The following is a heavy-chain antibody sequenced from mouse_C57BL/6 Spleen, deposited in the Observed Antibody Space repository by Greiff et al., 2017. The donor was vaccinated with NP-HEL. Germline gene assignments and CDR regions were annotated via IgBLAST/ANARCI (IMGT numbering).Heavy chain of an antibody. D-gene: IGHD2-12*01. CDR3: ARETTYYYAMDY. CDR2: IHPNSGST. J-gene: IGHJ4*01. CDR1: GYTFTSYW. V-gene: IGHV1-64*01. Sequence: VQLQQPGAELVKPGASVKLSCKASGYTFTSYWMHWVKQRPGQGLEWIGMIHPNSGSTNYNEKFKSKATLTVDKSSSTAYMQLSSLTSDDSAVYDCARETTYYYAMDYWGQGTSVTVSS.